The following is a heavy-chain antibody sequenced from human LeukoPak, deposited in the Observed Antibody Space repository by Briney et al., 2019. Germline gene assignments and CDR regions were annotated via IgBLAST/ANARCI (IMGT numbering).Heavy chain of an antibody. CDR1: GFTFGGHW. CDR2: INSDESSK. J-gene: IGHJ6*03. V-gene: IGHV3-74*01. Sequence: PGGSLRLSCAASGFTFGGHWMHWVRQAPGKGLVWVSRINSDESSKSYADSVKGRFTISRDNAKNTLYLQMNSLRAEDTAVYYCASLITVTTGYYYYYYYMDVWGKGTTVTVSS. CDR3: ASLITVTTGYYYYYYYMDV. D-gene: IGHD4-17*01.